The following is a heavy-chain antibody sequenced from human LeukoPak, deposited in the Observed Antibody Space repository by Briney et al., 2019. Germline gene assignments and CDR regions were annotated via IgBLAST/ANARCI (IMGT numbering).Heavy chain of an antibody. CDR2: INHSGST. Sequence: SETLSLTCAVYGGSFSGYYWSWIRQPPGKGLEWIGEINHSGSTNYNPSLKSRVTISVDTSKNQFSLKLSSVTAADTAVYYCARGGGPRWLVPWSWFDPWGQGTLVTVSS. CDR3: ARGGGPRWLVPWSWFDP. D-gene: IGHD6-19*01. V-gene: IGHV4-34*01. CDR1: GGSFSGYY. J-gene: IGHJ5*02.